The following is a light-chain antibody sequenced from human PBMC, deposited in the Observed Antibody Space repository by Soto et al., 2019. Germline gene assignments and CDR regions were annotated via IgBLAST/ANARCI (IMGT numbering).Light chain of an antibody. CDR1: QSVSSD. CDR2: HAS. J-gene: IGKJ1*01. Sequence: EIVMTQSPATLSVSPGERATLSCRASQSVSSDLVWYQQKPGQAPRLLIFHASTRATGIPARFSGSGSGTEFTLTISSLQSEDFAVYYCQQSNNWPWTFGQGTKVDIK. CDR3: QQSNNWPWT. V-gene: IGKV3-15*01.